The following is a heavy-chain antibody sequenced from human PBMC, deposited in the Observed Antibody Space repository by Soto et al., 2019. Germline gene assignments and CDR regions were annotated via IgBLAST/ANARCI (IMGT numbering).Heavy chain of an antibody. CDR3: VRLDEGGDAFDI. Sequence: PSETLSLTCTVSGGSISSYYWSWIRQPPGKGLEWIGYIYYSGSTNYNPSLKSRVTISVDTSKNQFSLKLSSVTAADTAVYYCVRLDEGGDAFDIWGQGTMVTVSS. D-gene: IGHD1-1*01. V-gene: IGHV4-59*01. J-gene: IGHJ3*02. CDR1: GGSISSYY. CDR2: IYYSGST.